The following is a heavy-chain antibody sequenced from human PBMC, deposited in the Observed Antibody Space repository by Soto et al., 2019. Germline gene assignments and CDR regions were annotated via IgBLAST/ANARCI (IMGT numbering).Heavy chain of an antibody. Sequence: GGSLRLSCAASGFTFSSSSMNWVRQAPGEGLEWVSSISSSSSYIYYADSVKGRFTISRDNAKNSLYLQMNSLRAEDTAVYYCARGLLYYSESSGYLSHSWGQGTLVTVSS. CDR3: ARGLLYYSESSGYLSHS. CDR2: ISSSSSYI. V-gene: IGHV3-21*01. CDR1: GFTFSSSS. D-gene: IGHD3-22*01. J-gene: IGHJ4*02.